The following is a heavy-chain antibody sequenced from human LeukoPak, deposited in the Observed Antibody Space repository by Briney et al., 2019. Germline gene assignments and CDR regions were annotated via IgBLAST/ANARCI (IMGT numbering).Heavy chain of an antibody. V-gene: IGHV3-23*01. Sequence: PGGSLRLSCAASGFTFSSYAMSWVRQAPGKGLEWVSAIGGSGGSTYYADSVKGRFTISRDNSKNTLYLQMNSLRAEDTAVYYCAKDLEDSSGYYDYWGQGTLVTVSS. CDR2: IGGSGGST. J-gene: IGHJ4*02. CDR1: GFTFSSYA. D-gene: IGHD3-22*01. CDR3: AKDLEDSSGYYDY.